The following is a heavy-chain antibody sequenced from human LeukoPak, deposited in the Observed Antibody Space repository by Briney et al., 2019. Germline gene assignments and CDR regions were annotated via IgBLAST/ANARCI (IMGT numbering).Heavy chain of an antibody. V-gene: IGHV1-3*01. Sequence: ASVKVSCKASGYTFTSYAMHWVRQAPGQRLEWMGWINAGNGNTKYSQKFQGRVTITRDTSASTAYMELSSLRSEDTAVYYCARANYFDWLLTPMYYFDYWGQGTLVTVSS. CDR2: INAGNGNT. CDR3: ARANYFDWLLTPMYYFDY. J-gene: IGHJ4*02. CDR1: GYTFTSYA. D-gene: IGHD3-9*01.